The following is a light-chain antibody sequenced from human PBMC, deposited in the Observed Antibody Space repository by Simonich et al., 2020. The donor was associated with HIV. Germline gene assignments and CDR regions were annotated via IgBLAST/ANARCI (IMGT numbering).Light chain of an antibody. V-gene: IGKV4-1*01. Sequence: DIVMTQSPDSLAVSLGERATINCKSSRSVLYSSNNKNYLAWYQQKPGQPPKLLITRASSGESGFPERCSRSGSGRDFTLSISSMRAENVAVYYCQRQYSTTCACGPGTTVDIK. CDR1: RSVLYSSNNKNY. CDR2: RAS. J-gene: IGKJ3*01. CDR3: QRQYSTTCA.